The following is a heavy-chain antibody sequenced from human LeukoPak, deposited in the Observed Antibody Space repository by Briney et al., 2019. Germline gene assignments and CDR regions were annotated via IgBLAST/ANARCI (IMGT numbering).Heavy chain of an antibody. V-gene: IGHV4-59*01. D-gene: IGHD3-22*01. CDR3: ASQVVVYAFDI. CDR1: GGSISSYY. J-gene: IGHJ3*02. CDR2: IYYSGST. Sequence: SETLSLTCTVSGGSISSYYWSWIRQPPGKGLEWIGYIYYSGSTNYNPSLKSRVTISVDTSKNQFSLKLSSVTAADTAVYYCASQVVVYAFDIWGQGTMVTVSS.